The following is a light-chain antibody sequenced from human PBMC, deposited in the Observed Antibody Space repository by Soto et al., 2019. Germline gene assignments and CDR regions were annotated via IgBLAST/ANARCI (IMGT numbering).Light chain of an antibody. CDR1: QSISSW. V-gene: IGKV1-5*01. J-gene: IGKJ1*01. Sequence: DIQMTQSPSTLSASVGDRVTITCRASQSISSWLAWYHQKPGKAPKLLIYDASSLESGVPSRFSGSGSGTEFTLTISSLQPDDFATSYCQQYNSYSWTFGQGTKVEI. CDR2: DAS. CDR3: QQYNSYSWT.